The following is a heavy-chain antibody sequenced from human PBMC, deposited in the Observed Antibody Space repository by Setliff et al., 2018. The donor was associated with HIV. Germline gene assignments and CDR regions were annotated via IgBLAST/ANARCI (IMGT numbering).Heavy chain of an antibody. J-gene: IGHJ5*02. V-gene: IGHV3-30*02. CDR1: GITFSSYG. Sequence: GGSLRLSCAASGITFSSYGMHWVRQAPGKGLQWVAFIRYDGSNEYYVDSVKGRFTISRDNSKNTVYLQMNSLRGDDTAVYYCARVSPWFDPWGQGTLVTVSS. CDR2: IRYDGSNE. CDR3: ARVSPWFDP.